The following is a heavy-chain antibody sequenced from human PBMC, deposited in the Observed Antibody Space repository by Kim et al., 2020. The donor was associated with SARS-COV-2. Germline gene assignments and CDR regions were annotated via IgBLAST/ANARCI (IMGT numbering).Heavy chain of an antibody. CDR3: AKDERVFDY. J-gene: IGHJ4*02. V-gene: IGHV3-23*01. Sequence: GSTDYADYGKGRFTIYRDNSKHTLYMNMNSLRAEDTAVYYCAKDERVFDYWGQGTLVTVSS. CDR2: GST.